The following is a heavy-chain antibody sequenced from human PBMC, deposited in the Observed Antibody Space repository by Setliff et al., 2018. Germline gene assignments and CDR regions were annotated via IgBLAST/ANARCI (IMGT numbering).Heavy chain of an antibody. CDR1: GGSFSNHY. V-gene: IGHV4-34*01. Sequence: SETLSLTCAVSGGSFSNHYWTWIRQTPGKGLEWIGGISGSGSARSNPSLKSRLTISVDMSKNRVFLEVTSVTAADTAVYYCARGSHDGDVYSGGFYFFDLWGQGIQVTVSS. D-gene: IGHD2-21*01. J-gene: IGHJ4*02. CDR2: ISGSGSA. CDR3: ARGSHDGDVYSGGFYFFDL.